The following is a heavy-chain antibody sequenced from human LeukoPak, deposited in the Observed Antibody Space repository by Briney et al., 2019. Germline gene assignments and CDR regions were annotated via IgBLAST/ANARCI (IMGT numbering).Heavy chain of an antibody. V-gene: IGHV3-7*01. J-gene: IGHJ4*02. D-gene: IGHD1-26*01. CDR1: GFPFSTYW. Sequence: GSLRLSCAASGFPFSTYWMSWVRQAPGKGPEWVANIKHDGTATYYGDSVKGRFTISRDNAKNSLYLQMSSLRVEDTAMFYCAREIVGAHTEFDFWGQGTLVSVSS. CDR3: AREIVGAHTEFDF. CDR2: IKHDGTAT.